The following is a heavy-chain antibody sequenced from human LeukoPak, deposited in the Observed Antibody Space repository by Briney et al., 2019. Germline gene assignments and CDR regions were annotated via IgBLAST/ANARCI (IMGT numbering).Heavy chain of an antibody. CDR2: INPNSGGT. Sequence: ASVKVSCKASGYTFTGYYMHWVRQAPGQGLEWMGWINPNSGGTNYAQKFQGRVTMTRDTSISTAYMELSRLRSDDTAVYYRARSYRSHDAFDIWGQGTMVTVSS. J-gene: IGHJ3*02. CDR1: GYTFTGYY. D-gene: IGHD1-26*01. CDR3: ARSYRSHDAFDI. V-gene: IGHV1-2*02.